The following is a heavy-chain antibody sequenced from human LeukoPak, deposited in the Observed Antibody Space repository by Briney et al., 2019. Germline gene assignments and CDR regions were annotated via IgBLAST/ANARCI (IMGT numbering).Heavy chain of an antibody. J-gene: IGHJ4*02. CDR3: ARDGQDLNYYCGGDCYSGGYFDY. Sequence: PGRSLRLSCVASGFTFSTYTFHWVRQAPGKGLEWVAVISYDGSNKYYADSVKGRFTISRDNSKNTLYLQMNSLRAEDTAVYYCARDGQDLNYYCGGDCYSGGYFDYWGQGTLVTVSS. CDR2: ISYDGSNK. CDR1: GFTFSTYT. D-gene: IGHD2-21*02. V-gene: IGHV3-30-3*01.